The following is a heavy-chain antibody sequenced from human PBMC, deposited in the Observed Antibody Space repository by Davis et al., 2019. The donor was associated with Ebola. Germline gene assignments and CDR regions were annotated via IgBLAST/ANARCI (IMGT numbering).Heavy chain of an antibody. CDR1: GNSFTSHW. Sequence: GESLKISCKDSGNSFTSHWIGWVRQMPGKGLDWMGIIYTGDSDTRYSPSFRGHVTISADKSISTAYLQWSSLKASDTARYYCATLRRTITGMDDGFDIWGQGTMVTVSS. CDR3: ATLRRTITGMDDGFDI. J-gene: IGHJ3*02. V-gene: IGHV5-51*01. D-gene: IGHD1-20*01. CDR2: IYTGDSDT.